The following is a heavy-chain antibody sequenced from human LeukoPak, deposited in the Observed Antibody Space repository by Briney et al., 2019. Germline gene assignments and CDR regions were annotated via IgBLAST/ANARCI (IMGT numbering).Heavy chain of an antibody. V-gene: IGHV3-11*05. J-gene: IGHJ5*02. CDR1: GFTFSDYY. CDR3: ARGHVWFDP. Sequence: PGGSLRLSCAASGFTFSDYYMSWIRQAPGKGLEWVSYISRNSYTNYADSVKGRFTISRDNAKNSLYLQMNSLRAEDMAVYYCARGHVWFDPWGQGTLVTVSS. CDR2: ISRNSYT.